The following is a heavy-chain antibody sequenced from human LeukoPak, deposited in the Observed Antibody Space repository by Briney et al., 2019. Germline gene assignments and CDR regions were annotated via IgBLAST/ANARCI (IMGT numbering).Heavy chain of an antibody. Sequence: ASVKVSCKASGYTFTSYGISWVRQAPGQGLEWMGRIIPILGIANYAQKFQGRVTITADKSTSTAYMELSSLRSEDTAVYYCARESLGYYDSSGFGDYWGQGTLVTVSS. J-gene: IGHJ4*02. CDR3: ARESLGYYDSSGFGDY. CDR1: GYTFTSYG. CDR2: IIPILGIA. V-gene: IGHV1-69*04. D-gene: IGHD3-22*01.